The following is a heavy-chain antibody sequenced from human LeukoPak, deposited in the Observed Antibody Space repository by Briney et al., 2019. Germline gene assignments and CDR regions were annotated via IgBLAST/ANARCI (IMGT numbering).Heavy chain of an antibody. CDR1: GFTFSSYG. CDR2: IWYDGSNK. D-gene: IGHD5-24*01. V-gene: IGHV3-33*01. J-gene: IGHJ3*02. CDR3: ARDDGLDAFDI. Sequence: GGSLRLSCAASGFTFSSYGMHWVRQAPGKGLEWVAVIWYDGSNKYYADSVKGRFTITRDNSKNTLYLQMNSLRAEDTAVYYCARDDGLDAFDIWGRGTLVTVSP.